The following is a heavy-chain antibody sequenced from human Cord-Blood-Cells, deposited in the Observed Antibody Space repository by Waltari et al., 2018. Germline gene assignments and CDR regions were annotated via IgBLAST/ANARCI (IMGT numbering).Heavy chain of an antibody. V-gene: IGHV4-34*01. CDR1: SGSFSGYY. J-gene: IGHJ4*02. CDR3: ASEVGDIDY. CDR2: INHSGST. D-gene: IGHD1-26*01. Sequence: QVQLQQRGAGLLKPSETLSLTCAVYSGSFSGYYWGCIRPPPGKGLERIGDINHSGSTKYTPSLKGQVTISVDTSKSQFSLKLSCVTAADTAVDYCASEVGDIDYWGQGTLVTVSS.